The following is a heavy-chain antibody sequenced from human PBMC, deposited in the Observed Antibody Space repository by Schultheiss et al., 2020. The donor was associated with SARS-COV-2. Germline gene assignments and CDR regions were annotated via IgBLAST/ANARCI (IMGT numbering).Heavy chain of an antibody. J-gene: IGHJ2*01. Sequence: GGSLRLSCAGSGITVSSYGMHWVRQAPGKGLEWVAVISYDGGSQYYADSVKGRFTISRDSSKNTLYLQMNSLRAEDTAVYYCAKELSDFWAVWYFDLWGRGTPVTVSS. CDR3: AKELSDFWAVWYFDL. CDR1: GITVSSYG. CDR2: ISYDGGSQ. V-gene: IGHV3-30*18. D-gene: IGHD3-3*01.